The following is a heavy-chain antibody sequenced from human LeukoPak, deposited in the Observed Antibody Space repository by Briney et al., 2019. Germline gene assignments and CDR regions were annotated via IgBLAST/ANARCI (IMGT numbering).Heavy chain of an antibody. CDR3: ARTIDYYGSGSYYKLGY. Sequence: GSSVKVSCKPSGGTFSRYAISWVRQAPGQGLEWMGGIIPIFGTANYAQKFQGRVTTTADESTSTAYMELSSLRSEDTAVYYCARTIDYYGSGSYYKLGYWGQGTLVTVSS. V-gene: IGHV1-69*01. D-gene: IGHD3-10*01. CDR2: IIPIFGTA. CDR1: GGTFSRYA. J-gene: IGHJ4*02.